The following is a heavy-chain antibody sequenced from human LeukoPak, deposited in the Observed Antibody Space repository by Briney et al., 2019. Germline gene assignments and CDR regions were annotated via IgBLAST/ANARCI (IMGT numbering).Heavy chain of an antibody. J-gene: IGHJ3*02. CDR2: IGNNGGNT. CDR3: RGATASGDGFDI. D-gene: IGHD3-3*01. CDR1: GFTFSTYA. Sequence: GGSLRLSCSASGFTFSTYAMHWVRQAPGKGLEYVSAIGNNGGNTYYADSVKGRFTISRDNSKNTLYLQMSSLRAEDTAVYYCRGATASGDGFDIWGQGTMVTVSS. V-gene: IGHV3-64D*06.